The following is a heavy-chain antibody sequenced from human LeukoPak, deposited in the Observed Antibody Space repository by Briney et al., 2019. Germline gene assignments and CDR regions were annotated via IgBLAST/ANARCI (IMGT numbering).Heavy chain of an antibody. CDR2: INPNSGGA. CDR3: ARERLYYDSSGYYSANWFDH. J-gene: IGHJ5*02. Sequence: ASVKVSCKASGYTFTGYYMHWVRQAPGQGLEWMGWINPNSGGANYAQKFQGRVTMTRDTSISTAYMELSRLRSDDTAVYYCARERLYYDSSGYYSANWFDHWGQGTLVTVSS. D-gene: IGHD3-22*01. CDR1: GYTFTGYY. V-gene: IGHV1-2*02.